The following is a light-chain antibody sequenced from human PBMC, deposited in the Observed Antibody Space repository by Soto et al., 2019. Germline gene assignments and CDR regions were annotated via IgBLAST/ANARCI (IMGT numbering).Light chain of an antibody. CDR2: DVI. CDR3: CSYTSKSSLI. CDR1: SSDVGTYTY. Sequence: QSALTQPRSVSGSPGQSVTISCTGTSSDVGTYTYVSWYQQHPGKAPKLIIYDVIKRPSGVPDRFSGSKSGNTASLTISGLQAEDEADYYCCSYTSKSSLIFGGGTKVTVL. J-gene: IGLJ2*01. V-gene: IGLV2-11*01.